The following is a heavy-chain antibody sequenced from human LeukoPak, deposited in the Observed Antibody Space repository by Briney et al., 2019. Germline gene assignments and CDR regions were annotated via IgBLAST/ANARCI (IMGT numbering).Heavy chain of an antibody. Sequence: GGSLRLSCAASGFTFSSYSMNWVRQAPGKGLEWVSSISSSSSTIYYADSVKGRFTISRDNPENSLYLQMNSLRDEDTAVYYCARDIAVTAAGVDYWGQGTLVTVSS. CDR1: GFTFSSYS. D-gene: IGHD2-21*02. J-gene: IGHJ4*02. CDR3: ARDIAVTAAGVDY. V-gene: IGHV3-48*02. CDR2: ISSSSSTI.